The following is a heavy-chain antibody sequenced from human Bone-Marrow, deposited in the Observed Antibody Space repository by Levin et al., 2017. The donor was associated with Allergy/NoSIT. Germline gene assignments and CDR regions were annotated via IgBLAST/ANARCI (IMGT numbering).Heavy chain of an antibody. J-gene: IGHJ4*02. CDR3: SKSLGGGNSAVGFDH. CDR2: IWYDGSTK. Sequence: GGSLRLSCEVSGFNFRSYGMQWVRQAPGKGLEWVAAIWYDGSTKYYGDSVKGRFTISRDNSKNTLYLQMDSLRVGDTAVYFCSKSLGGGNSAVGFDHWGQGTLVTVSS. CDR1: GFNFRSYG. V-gene: IGHV3-33*06. D-gene: IGHD4-23*01.